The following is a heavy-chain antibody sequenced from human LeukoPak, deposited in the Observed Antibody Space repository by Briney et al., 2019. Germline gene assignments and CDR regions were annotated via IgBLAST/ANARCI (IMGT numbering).Heavy chain of an antibody. J-gene: IGHJ3*02. CDR1: GYSFTSYW. CDR3: ARTDIVATIGNGAFDI. CDR2: IYPGDSNT. Sequence: GESLKISCKGSGYSFTSYWIGWVRQMPGKGLEWMGIIYPGDSNTRYSPSFQGQVTISADKSISTAYLQWSSLKASDTAMYYCARTDIVATIGNGAFDIWGQGTMVTVSS. V-gene: IGHV5-51*01. D-gene: IGHD5-12*01.